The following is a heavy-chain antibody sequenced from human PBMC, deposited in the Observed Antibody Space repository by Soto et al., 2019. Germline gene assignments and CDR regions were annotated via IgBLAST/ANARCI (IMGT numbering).Heavy chain of an antibody. CDR3: ARDNGDGYNYYYYYGMDV. CDR2: IYYSGST. V-gene: IGHV4-59*01. D-gene: IGHD5-12*01. J-gene: IGHJ6*02. Sequence: SETLSLTCTVSGGSISSYYWSWIRQPPGKGLEWIGYIYYSGSTNYNPSLKSRVTISVDTSKNQFSLKLSSVTAADTAVYYCARDNGDGYNYYYYYGMDVWGQGTTVTVSS. CDR1: GGSISSYY.